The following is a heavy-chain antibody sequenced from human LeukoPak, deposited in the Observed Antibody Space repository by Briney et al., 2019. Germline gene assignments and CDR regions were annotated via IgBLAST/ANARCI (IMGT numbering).Heavy chain of an antibody. CDR2: IYYSGST. J-gene: IGHJ3*02. Sequence: SETLSLTCAVSGGSISSGGYYWGWIRQPPGKGLEWIGSIYYSGSTYYNPSLKSRVTISVDTSKNQFSLKLSSVTAADTAVYYCARHAGTLWCVAESFCYAFDIWGQGTMVTVSS. D-gene: IGHD4/OR15-4a*01. CDR1: GGSISSGGYY. CDR3: ARHAGTLWCVAESFCYAFDI. V-gene: IGHV4-39*01.